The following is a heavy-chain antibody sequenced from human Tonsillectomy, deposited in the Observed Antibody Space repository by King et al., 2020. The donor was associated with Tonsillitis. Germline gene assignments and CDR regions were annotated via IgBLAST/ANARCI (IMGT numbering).Heavy chain of an antibody. Sequence: VQLVESGGGLVQPGGSLRLSCTASGFSFSSYSMNWVRQAPGKGLEWFSYISGSGGDIIYYADSVEGRFTISRDNAKNTLYLQMNSLRAEDTAVYYCARGEHYDFWTGFQSPDCWGQGTLVTVSS. CDR1: GFSFSSYS. V-gene: IGHV3-48*01. D-gene: IGHD3-3*01. CDR3: ARGEHYDFWTGFQSPDC. CDR2: ISGSGGDII. J-gene: IGHJ4*02.